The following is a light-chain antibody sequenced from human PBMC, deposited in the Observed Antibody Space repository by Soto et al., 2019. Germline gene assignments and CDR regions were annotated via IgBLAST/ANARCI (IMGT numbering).Light chain of an antibody. CDR3: QQVESCPST. CDR2: AAP. V-gene: IGKV1-12*02. J-gene: IGKJ4*01. CDR1: QGISYW. Sequence: DIQMTQSPSSVSASVGDRVTITCRPSQGISYWLAWYQHKAGKAPKLLIYAAPSLASGVPSRFSGSGSGTDFTLTISSLQPEDFATYFCQQVESCPSTFGGGTQVDIK.